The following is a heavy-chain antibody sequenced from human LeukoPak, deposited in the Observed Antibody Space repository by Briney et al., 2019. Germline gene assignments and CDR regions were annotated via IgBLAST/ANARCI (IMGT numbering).Heavy chain of an antibody. V-gene: IGHV3-20*04. CDR3: ARVRYDGTGYYSIFDY. Sequence: GGSLRLSCAASGFTFDDYGMSWVRQAPGKGLEWVSGINWNGGNTDYADSVKGRFTISRDNAKNSLYLQMNSLRAEDTAVYYCARVRYDGTGYYSIFDYWGQGTLVTVSS. CDR2: INWNGGNT. J-gene: IGHJ4*02. D-gene: IGHD3-22*01. CDR1: GFTFDDYG.